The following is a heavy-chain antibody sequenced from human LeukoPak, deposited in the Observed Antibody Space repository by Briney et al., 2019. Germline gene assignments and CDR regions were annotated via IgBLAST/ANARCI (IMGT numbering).Heavy chain of an antibody. Sequence: SQTLSLTCTVSGDSISSGDYYWSWIRQPPGKGLEWIGYIYYSGSTYYNPSLKSRVTISVDTSKNQFSLKLSSVTAADTAVYYCAREGHDYGALFDYWGQGTLVTVSS. J-gene: IGHJ4*02. CDR2: IYYSGST. V-gene: IGHV4-30-4*01. D-gene: IGHD4-17*01. CDR3: AREGHDYGALFDY. CDR1: GDSISSGDYY.